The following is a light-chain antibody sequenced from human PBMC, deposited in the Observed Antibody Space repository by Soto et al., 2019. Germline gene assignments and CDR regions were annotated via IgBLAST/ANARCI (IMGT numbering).Light chain of an antibody. CDR2: DVS. J-gene: IGLJ1*01. CDR1: SSEVGGYNY. CDR3: SSYTTSNTRQIV. Sequence: QSVLTQPASVSGSPGQSMTISCTGTSSEVGGYNYVSWYQHHPGKAPKLMIYDVSNRPSGVSNRFSGSKSGNTASLTISGLQPEDEADYYCSSYTTSNTRQIVFGTGTKVTVL. V-gene: IGLV2-14*03.